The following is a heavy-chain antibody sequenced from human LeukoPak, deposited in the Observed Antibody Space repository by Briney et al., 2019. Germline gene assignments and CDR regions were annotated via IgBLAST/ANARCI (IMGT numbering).Heavy chain of an antibody. CDR1: GFTFSSYG. D-gene: IGHD5-18*01. J-gene: IGHJ6*04. CDR3: AKARIQLWFFLDV. CDR2: IWNDGSNK. V-gene: IGHV3-33*06. Sequence: GGSLRLSCAASGFTFSSYGMHWVRQAPGKGLEWVAVIWNDGSNKYYADSVKGRFTISRDNSKNTLYLQMNSRRAEDTAVYYCAKARIQLWFFLDVWGKGTTVTVSS.